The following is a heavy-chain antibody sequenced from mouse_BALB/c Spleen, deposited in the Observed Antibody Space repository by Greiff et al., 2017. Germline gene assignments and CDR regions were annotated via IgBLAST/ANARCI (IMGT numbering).Heavy chain of an antibody. D-gene: IGHD3-1*01. CDR3: TRVGHYYAMDY. CDR2: ISSGGSYT. Sequence: VQLKESGGGLVKPGGSLKLSCAASGFTFSSYTMSWVRQTPEKRLEWVATISSGGSYTYYPDSVKGRFTISRDNAKNTLYLQMSSLKSEDTAMYYCTRVGHYYAMDYWGQGTSVTVSS. CDR1: GFTFSSYT. V-gene: IGHV5-6-4*01. J-gene: IGHJ4*01.